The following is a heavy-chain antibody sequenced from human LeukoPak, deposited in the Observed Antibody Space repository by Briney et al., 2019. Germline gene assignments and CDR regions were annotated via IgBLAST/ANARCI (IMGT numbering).Heavy chain of an antibody. Sequence: SVKVSCKASGGTFSSYAISWVRQAPGQGLEWMGRIIPILGIANYAQKFQGRVTITADKYTSTDYMEVSSPRSEDTAVYYCARTMITFGGVIVINYSYYMDVWGKGTTVTVSS. J-gene: IGHJ6*03. D-gene: IGHD3-16*02. CDR2: IIPILGIA. V-gene: IGHV1-69*04. CDR1: GGTFSSYA. CDR3: ARTMITFGGVIVINYSYYMDV.